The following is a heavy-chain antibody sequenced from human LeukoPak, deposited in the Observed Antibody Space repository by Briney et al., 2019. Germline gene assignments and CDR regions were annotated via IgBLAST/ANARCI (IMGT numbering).Heavy chain of an antibody. D-gene: IGHD3-22*01. J-gene: IGHJ2*01. V-gene: IGHV4-34*01. CDR3: ARGLQPVRAYYYDSSGPWYFDL. CDR2: INHSGST. Sequence: SETLSLTCAVYGGSFSGYYWSWIRRPPGKGLEWIGEINHSGSTNYNPSLKSRVTISVDTSKNQFSLKLSSVTAADTAVYYCARGLQPVRAYYYDSSGPWYFDLWGRGTLVTVSS. CDR1: GGSFSGYY.